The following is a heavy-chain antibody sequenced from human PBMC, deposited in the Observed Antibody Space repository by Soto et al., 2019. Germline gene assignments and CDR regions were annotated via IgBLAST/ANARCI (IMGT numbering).Heavy chain of an antibody. Sequence: SETLSLTCTVSGGSISSYYWSWIRQPPGKGLEWIGYIYYSGSTNYNPSLKSRVTISVDTSKNQFSLKLSSVTAADTAVYYCARGGDILTGYYQDYYYGMDVWGQGTTVTV. CDR1: GGSISSYY. CDR2: IYYSGST. J-gene: IGHJ6*02. CDR3: ARGGDILTGYYQDYYYGMDV. V-gene: IGHV4-59*01. D-gene: IGHD3-9*01.